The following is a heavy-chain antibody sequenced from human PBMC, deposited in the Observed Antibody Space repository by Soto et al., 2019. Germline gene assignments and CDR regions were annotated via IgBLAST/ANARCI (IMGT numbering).Heavy chain of an antibody. CDR2: INPNSGGT. CDR1: GYTFTDYY. Sequence: ASVKVSCKASGYTFTDYYVHWVRQAPGQGLEWMGWINPNSGGTKSAQKFQGRVTMTRDTSISTAYMELSRLRSDDTAVYYCASGSGRGGYYGMDVWGQGTTVTVSS. D-gene: IGHD2-15*01. CDR3: ASGSGRGGYYGMDV. J-gene: IGHJ6*02. V-gene: IGHV1-2*02.